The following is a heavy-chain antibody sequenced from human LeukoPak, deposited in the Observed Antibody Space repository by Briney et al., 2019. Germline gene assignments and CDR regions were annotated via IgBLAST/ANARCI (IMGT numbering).Heavy chain of an antibody. CDR1: GGSISSYY. CDR3: ARDTPSPYNWNRPFDY. V-gene: IGHV4-59*01. Sequence: SETLSLTCTVSGGSISSYYWSWIRQPPGKGLEWIGYIYYSGSTNYNPSLKSRVTISVDTSKNQFSLKLSSVTAADTAVYYCARDTPSPYNWNRPFDYWGQGTLVTVSS. J-gene: IGHJ4*02. D-gene: IGHD1-20*01. CDR2: IYYSGST.